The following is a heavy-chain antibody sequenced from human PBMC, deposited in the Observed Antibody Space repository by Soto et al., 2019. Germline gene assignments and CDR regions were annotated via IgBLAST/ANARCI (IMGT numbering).Heavy chain of an antibody. J-gene: IGHJ4*02. Sequence: WGSLRLSCAASGFAFGNYWMHCVRQPPWKGPEWVSRMTSDVRTTQYADSVKGRFTVSRDNAKNTLYLQMNSLRAEDTAVYYCARAEVDYWGPGTLVTVSS. CDR2: MTSDVRTT. V-gene: IGHV3-74*03. CDR3: ARAEVDY. CDR1: GFAFGNYW.